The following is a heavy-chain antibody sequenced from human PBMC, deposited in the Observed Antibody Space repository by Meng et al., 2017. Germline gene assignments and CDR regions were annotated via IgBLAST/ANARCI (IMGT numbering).Heavy chain of an antibody. V-gene: IGHV1-8*01. CDR3: ARGPNRWTGFDY. CDR2: MNPNSGNT. D-gene: IGHD3/OR15-3a*01. J-gene: IGHJ4*02. CDR1: GYTLTSYD. Sequence: QVQLVQSGAEVKKPGAAVKVSCKASGYTLTSYDINWVRQATGQGLEWMGWMNPNSGNTGYAQKFQGRVTMTRNTSISTAYMELSSLRSEDTAVYYCARGPNRWTGFDYWGQGTLVTVFS.